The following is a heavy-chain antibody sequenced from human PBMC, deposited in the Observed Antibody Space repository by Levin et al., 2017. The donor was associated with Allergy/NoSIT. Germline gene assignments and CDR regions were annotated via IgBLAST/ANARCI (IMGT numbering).Heavy chain of an antibody. D-gene: IGHD6-25*01. CDR3: ARVMSAISAAGPEK. CDR2: IYYTGRT. V-gene: IGHV4-39*07. Sequence: GSLRLSCTVSGGSISTSSYHWGWVRQPPGKGLEWIGNIYYTGRTSYNPSLKSRVSISIDTSKKQFFLRLHSVTAADTAVYYWARVMSAISAAGPEKWGQGTLVTVSA. CDR1: GGSISTSSYH. J-gene: IGHJ4*02.